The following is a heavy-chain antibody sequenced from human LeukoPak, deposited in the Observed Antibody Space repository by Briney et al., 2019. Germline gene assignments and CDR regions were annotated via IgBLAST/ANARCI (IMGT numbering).Heavy chain of an antibody. CDR1: GFTFSSYG. J-gene: IGHJ4*02. D-gene: IGHD2-15*01. V-gene: IGHV3-30*03. CDR2: ISYDGSNK. CDR3: ARDHCSGGSCYLDY. Sequence: GGSLRLSRAASGFTFSSYGMHWVRQAPGKGLEWVAVISYDGSNKYYADSVKGRFTISRDSSKNTLYLQMNSLRTEDTAVHYCARDHCSGGSCYLDYWGQGTLVTVSS.